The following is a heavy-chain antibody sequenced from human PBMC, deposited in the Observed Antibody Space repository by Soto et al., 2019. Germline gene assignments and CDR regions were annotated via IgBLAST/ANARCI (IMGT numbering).Heavy chain of an antibody. CDR3: ARHRNTAMVPRLDY. Sequence: TLSLTCTVSGGSISSSSYYWGWIRQPPGKGLEWIGSIYYSGSTYYNPSLKSRVTISVDTSKNQFSLKLSSVTAADTAVYYCARHRNTAMVPRLDYWGQGTLVTVSS. D-gene: IGHD5-18*01. CDR2: IYYSGST. CDR1: GGSISSSSYY. J-gene: IGHJ4*02. V-gene: IGHV4-39*01.